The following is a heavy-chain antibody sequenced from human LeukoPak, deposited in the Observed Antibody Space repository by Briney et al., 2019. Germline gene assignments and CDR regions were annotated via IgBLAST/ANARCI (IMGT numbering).Heavy chain of an antibody. V-gene: IGHV1-2*02. CDR3: ARDRPGYSSYGDF. Sequence: GASVKVSCKASGYTFTDYYIHWVRQAPGQGLEWMGWINPKRGGTNYAQKFQGRVALTTDTSITTAYMELSGLTSDDTAMYYCARDRPGYSSYGDFWGQGALVTVSS. CDR2: INPKRGGT. D-gene: IGHD6-13*01. CDR1: GYTFTDYY. J-gene: IGHJ4*02.